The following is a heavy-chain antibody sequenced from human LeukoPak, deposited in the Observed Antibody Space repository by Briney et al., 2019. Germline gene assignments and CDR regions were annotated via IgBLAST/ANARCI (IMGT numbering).Heavy chain of an antibody. V-gene: IGHV3-33*01. CDR3: ARAPDYGDYVGYFDF. D-gene: IGHD4-17*01. Sequence: GGSLRLSCAASGFVFSTYGIHWVRQAPGKGLEWVAGIWYDGTTKYYADSVKGRFTISRDNSKNTVSLQMDSLRAEDTAVYSCARAPDYGDYVGYFDFWGQGAQVTVSS. CDR2: IWYDGTTK. J-gene: IGHJ4*02. CDR1: GFVFSTYG.